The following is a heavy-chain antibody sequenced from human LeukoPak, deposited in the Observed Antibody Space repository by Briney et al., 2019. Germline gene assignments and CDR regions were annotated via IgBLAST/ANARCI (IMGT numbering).Heavy chain of an antibody. V-gene: IGHV3-64*02. Sequence: GGSLRLSCAASGFIFSSHVMHWVRQAPGKGLEYVSAISSNGDNTYYADSVKGRFITSRDNSKNTVYLQMGSLRAEDMAVYYCARAAYSGSYSDYWGQGTLVTVSS. J-gene: IGHJ4*02. CDR2: ISSNGDNT. CDR1: GFIFSSHV. CDR3: ARAAYSGSYSDY. D-gene: IGHD1-26*01.